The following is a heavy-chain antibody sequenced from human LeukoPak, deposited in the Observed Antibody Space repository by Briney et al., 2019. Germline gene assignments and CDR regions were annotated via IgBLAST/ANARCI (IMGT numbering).Heavy chain of an antibody. CDR3: AKGPVVTFDI. D-gene: IGHD2-15*01. V-gene: IGHV3-23*01. Sequence: GGSLRLSCAASGFIVRSSYMSWVRQAPGKGLEWVSGISGSGGSTYYADSVKGRFTISRDNSKKTLYLQMNSLRAEDTAVYYCAKGPVVTFDIWGQGTMVTVSS. J-gene: IGHJ3*02. CDR1: GFIVRSSY. CDR2: ISGSGGST.